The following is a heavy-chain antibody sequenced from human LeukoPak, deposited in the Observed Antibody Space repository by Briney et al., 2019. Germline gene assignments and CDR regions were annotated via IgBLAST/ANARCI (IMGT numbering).Heavy chain of an antibody. CDR1: GYTFTSYG. Sequence: GASVKVSCKASGYTFTSYGISWVRQAPGQGLEWMGGITTYNGDSNYAQNLQGRVIMTTDTSTTTAYMELRSLRSDDTAVYYCARRSGNWYYFDYWGQGTLVTVSS. CDR2: ITTYNGDS. D-gene: IGHD6-13*01. V-gene: IGHV1-18*01. J-gene: IGHJ4*02. CDR3: ARRSGNWYYFDY.